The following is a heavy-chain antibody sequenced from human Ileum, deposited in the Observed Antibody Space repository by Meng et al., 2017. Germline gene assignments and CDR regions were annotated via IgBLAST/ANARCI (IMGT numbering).Heavy chain of an antibody. J-gene: IGHJ4*02. D-gene: IGHD4-23*01. V-gene: IGHV4-4*01. CDR3: ARHGGYSQDF. CDR1: RGSNGSNPG. CDR2: ISHSGSA. Sequence: QLKKTGADLEVASPACALPFTCAVSRGSNGSNPGRGWIGQTTGKRRKRICQISHSGSAYNNPYLKRRVTTSVDRSQSPFSMMLYSVTAADTAIYCSARHGGYSQDFWGQGTLVTVSS.